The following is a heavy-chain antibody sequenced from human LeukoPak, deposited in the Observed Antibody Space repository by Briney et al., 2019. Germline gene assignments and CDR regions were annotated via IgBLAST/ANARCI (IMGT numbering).Heavy chain of an antibody. CDR3: SAYVAPGAKVPY. V-gene: IGHV3-33*08. CDR2: IWYGGSNK. CDR1: GFTFSSYG. D-gene: IGHD2-2*01. J-gene: IGHJ4*02. Sequence: PGGSLRLSCAASGFTFSSYGMHWVRQAPGKGLEWVAVIWYGGSNKYYADSVKGRFTISRGNSKSTLYLQMNSLKTEDTALYYCSAYVAPGAKVPYWGQGTLVTVSS.